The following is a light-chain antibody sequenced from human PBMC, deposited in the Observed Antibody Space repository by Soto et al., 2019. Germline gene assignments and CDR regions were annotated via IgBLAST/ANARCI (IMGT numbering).Light chain of an antibody. CDR2: DAS. V-gene: IGKV1-5*01. CDR1: QSIRSR. J-gene: IGKJ1*01. Sequence: DIQMTQSPSTLSASVGDRVTITCRASQSIRSRLAWYQQKPGKAPKLLIYDASSLESGVPSRFSGSGSGTEFTLTISSLQPDDFATYYCQQYNSYSSTFGQGTKVEIK. CDR3: QQYNSYSST.